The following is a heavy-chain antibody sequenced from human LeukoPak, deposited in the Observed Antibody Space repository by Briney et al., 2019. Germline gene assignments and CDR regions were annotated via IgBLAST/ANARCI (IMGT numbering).Heavy chain of an antibody. CDR1: GFTFNRYA. V-gene: IGHV3-23*01. CDR2: ISDSGGST. D-gene: IGHD1-1*01. CDR3: AKGGDWNDVSNY. J-gene: IGHJ4*02. Sequence: GGSLRLSCAASGFTFNRYAMNWVRQAPGRGLEWVSSISDSGGSTYYADSVKGRFTISRDNSKNTLYLQMNSLRAEDTAVYYCAKGGDWNDVSNYWGQGTLVTVSS.